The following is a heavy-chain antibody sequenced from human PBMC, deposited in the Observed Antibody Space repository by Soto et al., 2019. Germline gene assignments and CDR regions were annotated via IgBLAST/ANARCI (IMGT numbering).Heavy chain of an antibody. V-gene: IGHV4-34*01. CDR2: INYGGTT. J-gene: IGHJ5*02. CDR3: ARGHPRSFLSTSLVTAYWFDP. Sequence: QVQLQQWGAGLLKPSETLSLTCAVYGGSIGSYFNNYYWSWIRQTPGKGLEWIGEINYGGTTNYNPSLKTRISISIDTSKNQFSLKVKSVTAADTATYYCARGHPRSFLSTSLVTAYWFDPWGQGTLVSVSS. CDR1: GGSIGSYFNNYY. D-gene: IGHD2-15*01.